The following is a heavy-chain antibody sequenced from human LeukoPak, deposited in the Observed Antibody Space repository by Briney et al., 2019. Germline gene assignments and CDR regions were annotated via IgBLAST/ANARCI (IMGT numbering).Heavy chain of an antibody. V-gene: IGHV4-34*01. CDR2: INHSGST. CDR1: GGSFSGYY. J-gene: IGHJ4*02. D-gene: IGHD2-15*01. Sequence: PSETLSLTCAVYGGSFSGYYWSWIRQPPGKGLEWIGEINHSGSTNYNPSLKSRVTISVDTSKNQFSLKLSSVTAADTAVYYCARGWRSNSVEVYYFDYWGQGTLVTVSS. CDR3: ARGWRSNSVEVYYFDY.